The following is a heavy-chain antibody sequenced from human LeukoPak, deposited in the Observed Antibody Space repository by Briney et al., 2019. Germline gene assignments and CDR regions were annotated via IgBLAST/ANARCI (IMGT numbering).Heavy chain of an antibody. V-gene: IGHV3-7*01. J-gene: IGHJ6*03. CDR3: ARASFRTWSPLFEYYYMDV. Sequence: GGSLRLSCAASGFTFSSYWMSWVRQAPGKGLEWVANIKQDGSEKYYVDSVKGRFTISRDNAKNSLYLQMNSLRAEDTAVYYCARASFRTWSPLFEYYYMDVWGKGTTVTVSS. D-gene: IGHD1-1*01. CDR2: IKQDGSEK. CDR1: GFTFSSYW.